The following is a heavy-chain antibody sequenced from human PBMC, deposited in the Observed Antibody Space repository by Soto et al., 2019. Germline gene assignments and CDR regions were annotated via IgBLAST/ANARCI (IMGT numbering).Heavy chain of an antibody. CDR1: GYTFTSYG. CDR2: ISAYNGNT. V-gene: IGHV1-18*01. Sequence: GASVKVSCKASGYTFTSYGISWVRQAPGQGLEWMGWISAYNGNTNYAQKLQGRVTMTTDTSTSTAYMELRSLRSDDTAVYYCARDRGFVVRAPPVDYWGQGTLVTVSS. D-gene: IGHD3-10*01. J-gene: IGHJ4*02. CDR3: ARDRGFVVRAPPVDY.